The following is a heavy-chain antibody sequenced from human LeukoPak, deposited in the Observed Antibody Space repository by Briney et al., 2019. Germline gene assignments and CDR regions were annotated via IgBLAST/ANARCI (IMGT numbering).Heavy chain of an antibody. Sequence: PSETLSLTCTVSLDSTTSNFWSWVRQPPGKGLEWIGEIHRSGSPNYNPPLQSRVTISIDRSRNQIALELSSVTAADTAVYYCAREILGGFNPGAYWGQGTLVTVFS. D-gene: IGHD1-14*01. J-gene: IGHJ4*02. CDR2: IHRSGSP. CDR1: LDSTTSNF. CDR3: AREILGGFNPGAY. V-gene: IGHV4-4*02.